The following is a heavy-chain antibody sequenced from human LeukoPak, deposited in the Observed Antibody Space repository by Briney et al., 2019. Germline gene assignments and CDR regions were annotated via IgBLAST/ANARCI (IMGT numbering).Heavy chain of an antibody. Sequence: ASVKVSCKASGYTFTGYYMHWVRQAPGQELEWMGWINPNSGGTNYAQKFQGRVTMTRDTSISTAYKELSRLRSDDTAVYYCALVVVPAAIREYFQHWGQGTLVTVSS. CDR1: GYTFTGYY. CDR3: ALVVVPAAIREYFQH. CDR2: INPNSGGT. D-gene: IGHD2-2*02. J-gene: IGHJ1*01. V-gene: IGHV1-2*02.